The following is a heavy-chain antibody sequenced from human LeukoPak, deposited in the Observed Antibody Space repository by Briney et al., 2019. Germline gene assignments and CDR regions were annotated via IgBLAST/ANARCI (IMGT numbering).Heavy chain of an antibody. D-gene: IGHD6-13*01. CDR2: ISGSGGST. CDR3: AKGGHSSSWYGPDY. CDR1: GFAFSSYS. J-gene: IGHJ4*02. Sequence: GASLRLSCAAAGFAFSSYSMCWVRQAPGKGLEWVSVISGSGGSTYYADSVRGRFTISRDNSKNTLYLQINSLRAEDTAVYYCAKGGHSSSWYGPDYWGQGTLATVSS. V-gene: IGHV3-23*01.